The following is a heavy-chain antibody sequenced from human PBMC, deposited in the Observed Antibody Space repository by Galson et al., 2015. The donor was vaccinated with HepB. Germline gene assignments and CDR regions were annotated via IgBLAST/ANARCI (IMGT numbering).Heavy chain of an antibody. J-gene: IGHJ4*02. V-gene: IGHV3-30*02. Sequence: LRLSCAASGFSFSSYGMHWVRQAPDKGLEWVAFIRYDGGSEYYADSVKGRFTISRDISNNTLFLQMNSLRPEDTAVYYCAKDLGVTMIVVAGPHYWGQGTLVTVSS. CDR1: GFSFSSYG. CDR2: IRYDGGSE. D-gene: IGHD3-22*01. CDR3: AKDLGVTMIVVAGPHY.